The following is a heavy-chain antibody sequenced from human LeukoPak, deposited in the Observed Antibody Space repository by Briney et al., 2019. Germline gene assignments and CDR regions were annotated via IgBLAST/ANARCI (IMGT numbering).Heavy chain of an antibody. CDR2: INPSGGST. J-gene: IGHJ3*02. Sequence: ASVKVSCKASGYTFTGHYMHWVRQAPGQGLEWMGIINPSGGSTSYAQKFQGRVTMTRDTSTSTVYMELSSLRSEDTAVYYCARDYYYDSSGYTVHAFDIWGQGTMVTVSS. V-gene: IGHV1-46*01. CDR1: GYTFTGHY. D-gene: IGHD3-22*01. CDR3: ARDYYYDSSGYTVHAFDI.